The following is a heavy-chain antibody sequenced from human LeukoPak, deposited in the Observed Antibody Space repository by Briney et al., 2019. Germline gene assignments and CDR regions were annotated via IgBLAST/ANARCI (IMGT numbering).Heavy chain of an antibody. V-gene: IGHV1-3*01. CDR2: INAGNGKT. J-gene: IGHJ4*02. CDR3: AKARWTSTATTYYLDY. D-gene: IGHD4-17*01. Sequence: ASVKVSCKASGFTFIGYAVQRVRQAPGQRLEWMGWINAGNGKTKYSQKFQGRVTIARDTSASTAYMELSSLRSEDTAVYYCAKARWTSTATTYYLDYWGQGTVVTVSS. CDR1: GFTFIGYA.